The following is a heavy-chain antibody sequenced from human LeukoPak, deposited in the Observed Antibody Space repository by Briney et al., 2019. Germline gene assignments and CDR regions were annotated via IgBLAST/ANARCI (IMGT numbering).Heavy chain of an antibody. D-gene: IGHD1-26*01. CDR1: GGSFSGYY. V-gene: IGHV4-34*01. Sequence: PSETLSLTCAVYGGSFSGYYWSWIRQPPGKGLEWIGEINHSGSTNYNPSLKSRVTISVDTSKNQFSLKLSSVTAADTAVYYCARPSRRGRIVGATNAFDIWGQGTMVTVSS. CDR2: INHSGST. CDR3: ARPSRRGRIVGATNAFDI. J-gene: IGHJ3*02.